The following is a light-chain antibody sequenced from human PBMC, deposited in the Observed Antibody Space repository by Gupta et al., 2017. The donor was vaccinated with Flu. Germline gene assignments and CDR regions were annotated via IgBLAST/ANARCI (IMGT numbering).Light chain of an antibody. CDR3: QQRSDSLT. Sequence: EIVLTQSPATLALSPGDRATLSCRDSQSVSNFLAWYQQKPGQAPRLIIYDVSKRATGTTDRFSGSGEGKDFILTSSSREQEDCVFYYLQQRSDSLTFGGGTKVEIK. J-gene: IGKJ4*01. V-gene: IGKV3-11*01. CDR2: DVS. CDR1: QSVSNF.